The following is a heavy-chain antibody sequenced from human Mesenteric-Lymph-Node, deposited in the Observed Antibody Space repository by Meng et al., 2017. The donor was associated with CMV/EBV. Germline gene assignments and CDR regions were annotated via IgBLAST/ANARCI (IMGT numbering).Heavy chain of an antibody. J-gene: IGHJ5*02. D-gene: IGHD6-19*01. Sequence: KASCKASGGTVTNYAINWVRQAPGQGLEWMGVSIPLFGTTNYAQKFQGRVTITTDESTSTSYIELSSLRSEDTAVYYCARGSLFSSGPFGQGTLVTVSS. V-gene: IGHV1-69*05. CDR3: ARGSLFSSGP. CDR2: SIPLFGTT. CDR1: GGTVTNYA.